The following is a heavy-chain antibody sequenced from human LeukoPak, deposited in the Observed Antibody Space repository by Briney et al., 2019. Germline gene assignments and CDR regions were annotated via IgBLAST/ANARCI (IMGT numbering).Heavy chain of an antibody. CDR1: GYTLTELS. J-gene: IGHJ6*04. D-gene: IGHD6-19*01. CDR2: FDPEDGET. V-gene: IGHV1-24*01. CDR3: ATLHPVAGTDYYYYYGMDV. Sequence: ASVKVSCTLSGYTLTELSMHWVRQAPGKGPEWMGGFDPEDGETIYAQKFQGRVTMTEDTSTDTAYMELSSLRSEDTAVYYCATLHPVAGTDYYYYYGMDVWGKGTTVTVSS.